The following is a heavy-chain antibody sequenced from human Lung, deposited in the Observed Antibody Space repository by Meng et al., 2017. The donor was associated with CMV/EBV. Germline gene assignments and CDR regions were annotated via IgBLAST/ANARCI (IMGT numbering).Heavy chain of an antibody. D-gene: IGHD6-6*01. J-gene: IGHJ6*02. V-gene: IGHV1-2*02. Sequence: ASXXVSXKASGYTFTGYYMHWVRQAPGQGLEWMGWINPNSGGTNYAQKFQGRVTMTRDTSISTAYMELSRLRSDDTAVYYGATLGCLSSSSYYYYYYGMDVWXQGTTVTVSS. CDR3: ATLGCLSSSSYYYYYYGMDV. CDR1: GYTFTGYY. CDR2: INPNSGGT.